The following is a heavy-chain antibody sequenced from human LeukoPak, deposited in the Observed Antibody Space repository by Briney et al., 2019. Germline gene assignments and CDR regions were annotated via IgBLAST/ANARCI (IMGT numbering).Heavy chain of an antibody. V-gene: IGHV3-7*01. Sequence: GGSLRLSCAVSGFTLKTFWMSWVRQAPGKGLQWVANIKQDGSEKYYVDSVRGRFTISRDNAKNSIYLQINSLRVGDSAVYYCARDNGGRAFDLWGHGTMVTVSS. J-gene: IGHJ3*01. D-gene: IGHD2-8*01. CDR2: IKQDGSEK. CDR1: GFTLKTFW. CDR3: ARDNGGRAFDL.